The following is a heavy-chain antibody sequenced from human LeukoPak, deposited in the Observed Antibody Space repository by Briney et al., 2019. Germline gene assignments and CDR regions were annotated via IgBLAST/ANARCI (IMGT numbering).Heavy chain of an antibody. CDR3: ARGSGTYDFWSGYPRYFDY. CDR1: GGSISSYY. Sequence: KPSETLSLTCSVSGGSISSYYWSWIRQSPGKGLESIGYIFDIGTTDYNPSLKSRVTISVDTSKNYFSLKLSSVTAADTAVYYCARGSGTYDFWSGYPRYFDYWGQGTLVTVSS. D-gene: IGHD3-3*01. J-gene: IGHJ4*02. V-gene: IGHV4-59*01. CDR2: IFDIGTT.